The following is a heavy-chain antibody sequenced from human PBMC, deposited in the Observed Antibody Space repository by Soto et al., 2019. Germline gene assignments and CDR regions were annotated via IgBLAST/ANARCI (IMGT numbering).Heavy chain of an antibody. CDR3: ARDEGGNCGGDCYNPNYYYYGMDV. Sequence: QVQLVQSGAEVKKPGSSVKVSCKASGGTFSSYAISWVRQAPGQGLEWMGGIIPIFGTANYAQKFQGRVTITADESTSTAYMELSSLRSEDTAVYYCARDEGGNCGGDCYNPNYYYYGMDVWGQGTTVTVSS. D-gene: IGHD2-21*02. J-gene: IGHJ6*02. CDR2: IIPIFGTA. CDR1: GGTFSSYA. V-gene: IGHV1-69*01.